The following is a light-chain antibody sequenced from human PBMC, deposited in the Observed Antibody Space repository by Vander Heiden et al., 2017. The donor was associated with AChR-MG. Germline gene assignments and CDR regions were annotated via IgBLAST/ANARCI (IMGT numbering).Light chain of an antibody. Sequence: SPLTPPASVSSSPRPSTTLSCTGTSSDVGGYNYVSWYQQHPGKAPKLIIYEVSNRPSGVSDRFSGSKSGNTASLTVSGLQAEDEADYYCSSYASSNTLVFGGGTKLT. J-gene: IGLJ2*01. V-gene: IGLV2-14*01. CDR3: SSYASSNTLV. CDR1: SSDVGGYNY. CDR2: EVS.